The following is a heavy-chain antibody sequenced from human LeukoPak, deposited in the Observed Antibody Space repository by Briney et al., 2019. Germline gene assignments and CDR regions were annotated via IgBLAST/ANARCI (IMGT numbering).Heavy chain of an antibody. CDR2: IYYSGST. CDR3: ARHAGGIAAAGTRPLDY. V-gene: IGHV4-39*01. CDR1: GGSISSSSYY. D-gene: IGHD6-13*01. Sequence: SETLSLTCTVSGGSISSSSYYWGWIRQPPGKGLEWIGSIYYSGSTYYNPSLKSRVTISVDTSKKQFSLKLSSVTAADTAVYYCARHAGGIAAAGTRPLDYWGQGTLVTVSS. J-gene: IGHJ4*02.